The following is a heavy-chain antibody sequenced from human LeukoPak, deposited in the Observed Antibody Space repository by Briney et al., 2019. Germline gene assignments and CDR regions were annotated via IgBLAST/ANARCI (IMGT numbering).Heavy chain of an antibody. Sequence: ASVKVSCKASGCTFSSYAISWVRQAPGQGLEWMGGIIPIFGTANYAQKFQGRVTITADKSTSTAYMELSSLRSEDTAVYYCARGLLTGYDRDVSIYQRDYYYGMDVWGKGTTVTVSS. CDR2: IIPIFGTA. CDR1: GCTFSSYA. CDR3: ARGLLTGYDRDVSIYQRDYYYGMDV. J-gene: IGHJ6*04. V-gene: IGHV1-69*06. D-gene: IGHD3-9*01.